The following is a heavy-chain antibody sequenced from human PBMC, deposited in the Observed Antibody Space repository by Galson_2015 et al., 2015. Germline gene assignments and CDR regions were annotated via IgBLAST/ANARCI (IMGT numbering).Heavy chain of an antibody. V-gene: IGHV1-18*01. D-gene: IGHD3-22*01. CDR3: ARDRRVVITTSAFDI. CDR2: ISAYNGNT. CDR1: GYTFTSYG. J-gene: IGHJ3*02. Sequence: SVKVSCKAFGYTFTSYGISWVRQAPGQGLEWMGWISAYNGNTNYAQKLQGRVTMTTDTSTSTAYMELRSLRSDDTAVYYCARDRRVVITTSAFDIWGQGTMVTVSS.